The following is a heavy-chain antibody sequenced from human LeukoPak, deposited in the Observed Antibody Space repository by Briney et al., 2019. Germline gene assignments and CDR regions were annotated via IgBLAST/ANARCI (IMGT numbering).Heavy chain of an antibody. CDR2: IYTSGST. V-gene: IGHV4-4*07. D-gene: IGHD3-22*01. CDR1: GGSISSYY. CDR3: ARGGYDSSGYYYGN. Sequence: KPSETLSLTCTVSGGSISSYYWSWIRQPAGKGLEWIGRIYTSGSTNYNPSLKSRVTISVDTSKNQFSLKLSSVTAADTAVYYCARGGYDSSGYYYGNWGQGTLVTVSS. J-gene: IGHJ4*02.